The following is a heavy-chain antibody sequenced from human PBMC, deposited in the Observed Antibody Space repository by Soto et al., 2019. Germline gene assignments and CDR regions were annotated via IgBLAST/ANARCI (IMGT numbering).Heavy chain of an antibody. D-gene: IGHD6-19*01. J-gene: IGHJ4*02. CDR1: GGSISSYY. V-gene: IGHV4-59*01. CDR2: IYYSGST. Sequence: SETLSLTCTVSGGSISSYYWSWIRQPPGKGLEWIGYIYYSGSTNYNPSLKSRVTISVDTSKNQFSLKLSSVTAADTAVYYCASLAVAGTNYFDYWGQGTLVTVSS. CDR3: ASLAVAGTNYFDY.